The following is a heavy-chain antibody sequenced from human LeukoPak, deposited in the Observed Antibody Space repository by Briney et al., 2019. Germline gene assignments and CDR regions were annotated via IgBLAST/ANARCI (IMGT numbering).Heavy chain of an antibody. V-gene: IGHV1-18*01. Sequence: ASVKVSCKASGYTFTSYGISWVRQAPGQGLEWMGWISAYNGNTNYAQKLQGRVTMTTDTSTSTAYMELRSLRSDGTAVYYCARDRRWLQLHYFDYWGQGTLVTVSS. CDR2: ISAYNGNT. J-gene: IGHJ4*02. D-gene: IGHD5-24*01. CDR3: ARDRRWLQLHYFDY. CDR1: GYTFTSYG.